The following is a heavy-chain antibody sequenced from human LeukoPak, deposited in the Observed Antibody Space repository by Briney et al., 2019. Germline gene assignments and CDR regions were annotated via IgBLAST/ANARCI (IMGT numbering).Heavy chain of an antibody. CDR3: ATNRDVYRTPVY. CDR2: IYLVDSDT. V-gene: IGHV5-51*01. CDR1: GYSFTNNW. J-gene: IGHJ4*02. Sequence: GESLKISCKGSGYSFTNNWIGWVRQMPGKGLEWMGIIYLVDSDTRYSPSFQGQVTISADKSISTAYLQWTSLKASDTAMYYCATNRDVYRTPVYWGQGTLVTVSS. D-gene: IGHD5-24*01.